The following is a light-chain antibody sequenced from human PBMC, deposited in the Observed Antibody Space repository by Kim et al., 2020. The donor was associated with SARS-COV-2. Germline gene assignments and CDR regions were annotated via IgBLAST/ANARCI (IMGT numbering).Light chain of an antibody. V-gene: IGKV1D-12*01. CDR1: KDISRW. J-gene: IGKJ4*01. Sequence: GSGGDRVTITCRGSKDISRWLGWYEQKPGKARKVLIYEASNLQSGVPSRFSGSGSGTDLTLTINSLQPEDFATYYCQQTHSCPLTFGGGTKGDIK. CDR3: QQTHSCPLT. CDR2: EAS.